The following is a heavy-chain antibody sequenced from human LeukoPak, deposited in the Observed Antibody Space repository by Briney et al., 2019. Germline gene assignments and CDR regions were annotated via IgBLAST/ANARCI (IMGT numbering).Heavy chain of an antibody. Sequence: GGSLRLSCAASGFTVSSTYMSWVRQAPGKGLEWVSVLYSDDITYYANSVKGRSFISRDISKSMLYLQMNSLRVEDTAVYYCGRRLSTGYYEFWGQGTLVTVSS. CDR1: GFTVSSTY. D-gene: IGHD3-9*01. CDR3: GRRLSTGYYEF. V-gene: IGHV3-66*01. CDR2: LYSDDIT. J-gene: IGHJ4*02.